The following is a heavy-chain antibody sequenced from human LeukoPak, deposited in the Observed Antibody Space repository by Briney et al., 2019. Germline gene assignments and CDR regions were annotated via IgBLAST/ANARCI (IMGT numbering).Heavy chain of an antibody. V-gene: IGHV4-30-2*01. CDR3: ARDHYYDSSGYTFRH. CDR1: GGSISSGGYY. J-gene: IGHJ1*01. D-gene: IGHD3-22*01. CDR2: IYHSGST. Sequence: SETLSLTCTVSGGSISSGGYYWSWIRQPPGKGLEWIGYIYHSGSTNYNPSLKSRVTISVDKSKNQFSLKLSSLTAADTAVYYCARDHYYDSSGYTFRHWGQGTLVTVSS.